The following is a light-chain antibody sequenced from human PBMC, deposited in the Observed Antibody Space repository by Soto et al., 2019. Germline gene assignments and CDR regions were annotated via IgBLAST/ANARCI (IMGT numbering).Light chain of an antibody. CDR3: QQYNNWHS. CDR2: GAS. CDR1: QSVSSN. V-gene: IGKV3-15*01. Sequence: EIVMTQSPATLSVSPGERATLSCRASQSVSSNLAWYQQKPGQAPRLLIYGASTRATGIPARFSGSGSGTGFTLTISSLQSEDFAVYYCQQYNNWHSFGQGTKVEIK. J-gene: IGKJ1*01.